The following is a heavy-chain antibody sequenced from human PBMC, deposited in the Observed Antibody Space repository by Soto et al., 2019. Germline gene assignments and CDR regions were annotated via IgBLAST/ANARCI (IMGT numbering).Heavy chain of an antibody. Sequence: GGSLRLSCAASGFTFISYSMNWVRQAPGKGLEWVSSISSTSSYIYYADSVKGRFTISRDNSKNTLYLQMNSLRAEDTAVYYCAREYSSSWDYYYYTDVWGKGTTVTVSS. CDR3: AREYSSSWDYYYYTDV. V-gene: IGHV3-21*01. CDR2: ISSTSSYI. D-gene: IGHD6-13*01. J-gene: IGHJ6*03. CDR1: GFTFISYS.